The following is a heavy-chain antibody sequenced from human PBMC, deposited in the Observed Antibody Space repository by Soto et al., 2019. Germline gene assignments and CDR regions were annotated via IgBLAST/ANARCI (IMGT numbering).Heavy chain of an antibody. CDR3: ASHHVGGEWLRLGYYMDV. CDR2: ISSNGGST. V-gene: IGHV3-64*01. Sequence: GGSLRLSCAASGFTFSSYAMHWVRQAPGKGLEYVSAISSNGGSTYYANSVKGRFTISRDNSKNTLYLQMGSLRAEDMAVYYCASHHVGGEWLRLGYYMDVWGKGTTVTVSS. CDR1: GFTFSSYA. D-gene: IGHD5-12*01. J-gene: IGHJ6*03.